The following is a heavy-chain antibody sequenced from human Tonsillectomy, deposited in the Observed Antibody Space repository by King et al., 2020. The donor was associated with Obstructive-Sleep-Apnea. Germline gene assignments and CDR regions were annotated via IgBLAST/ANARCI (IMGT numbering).Heavy chain of an antibody. CDR3: ARDLEMATISAFDI. D-gene: IGHD5-24*01. V-gene: IGHV3-11*06. Sequence: QLVQSGGGLGKPGGSLRLSCAASGFTFSDYYMSLILQAPGEGLEWCSYISSSSSYTNYADSVKGRFTISRDNAKNSLYLQMNSLRAEDTAVYYCARDLEMATISAFDIWGQGTMVTVSS. CDR2: ISSSSSYT. J-gene: IGHJ3*02. CDR1: GFTFSDYY.